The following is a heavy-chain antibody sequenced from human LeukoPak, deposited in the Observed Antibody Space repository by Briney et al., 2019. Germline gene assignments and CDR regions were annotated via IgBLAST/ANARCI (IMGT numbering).Heavy chain of an antibody. Sequence: PSETLSLTCTVSGGSLSGHYWSWIRQPPGKRLEWIGYVSYTGRTKYNPSLQSRVTISIDTSKSQFSLKLTSVTSADTAVYSCARLLDNDISGGPDTFDVWGQGTTVIASS. CDR1: GGSLSGHY. D-gene: IGHD3-22*01. CDR3: ARLLDNDISGGPDTFDV. J-gene: IGHJ3*01. CDR2: VSYTGRT. V-gene: IGHV4-59*11.